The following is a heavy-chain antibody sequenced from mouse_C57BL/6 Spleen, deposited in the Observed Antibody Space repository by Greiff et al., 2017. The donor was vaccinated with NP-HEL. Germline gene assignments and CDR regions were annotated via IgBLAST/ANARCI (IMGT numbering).Heavy chain of an antibody. CDR2: IDPETGGT. CDR1: GYTFTDYE. Sequence: QVQLQQSGAELVRPGASVTLSCKASGYTFTDYEMHWVKQTPVHGLEWIGAIDPETGGTAYNQKFKGKAILTADKSSSTAYMELRSLTSEDSAVYYCSHYYGSSWGFAYWGQGTLVTVSA. CDR3: SHYYGSSWGFAY. J-gene: IGHJ3*01. V-gene: IGHV1-15*01. D-gene: IGHD1-1*01.